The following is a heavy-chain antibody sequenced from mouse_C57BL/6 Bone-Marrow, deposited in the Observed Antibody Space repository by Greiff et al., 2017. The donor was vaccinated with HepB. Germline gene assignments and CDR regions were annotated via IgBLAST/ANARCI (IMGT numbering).Heavy chain of an antibody. Sequence: VKLMESGPELVKPGASVKISCKASGYAFSSSWMNWVKQRPGKGLEWIGRIYPGDGDTNYNGKFKGKATLTADKSSSTAYMQLSSLTSEDSAVYFCARWGYYGSSYWGQGTTLTVSS. CDR3: ARWGYYGSSY. J-gene: IGHJ2*01. D-gene: IGHD1-1*01. CDR1: GYAFSSSW. CDR2: IYPGDGDT. V-gene: IGHV1-82*01.